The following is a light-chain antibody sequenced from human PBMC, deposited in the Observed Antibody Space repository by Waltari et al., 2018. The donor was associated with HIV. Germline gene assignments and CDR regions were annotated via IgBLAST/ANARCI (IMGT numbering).Light chain of an antibody. CDR2: SNN. V-gene: IGLV1-44*01. Sequence: QSVLTQPPSASGTPGQRVTISCSGSSSNIGHNAVSWYQQFPGTAPKLLIYSNNQRPSGSPDRFSGSKSGTSASLAISGLQSEDEANYYCETLDDNLNGPVFGGGTKLTVL. CDR3: ETLDDNLNGPV. J-gene: IGLJ2*01. CDR1: SSNIGHNA.